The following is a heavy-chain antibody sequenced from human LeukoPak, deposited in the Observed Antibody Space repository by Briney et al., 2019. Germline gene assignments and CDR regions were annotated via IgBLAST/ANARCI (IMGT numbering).Heavy chain of an antibody. CDR3: AKPADSSGYSAYCYYYMDV. D-gene: IGHD3-22*01. CDR1: GFTFSSYG. J-gene: IGHJ6*03. V-gene: IGHV3-30*02. CDR2: IRYDGSNK. Sequence: PGGSLRLSCAASGFTFSSYGMHWVRQAPGKGLEWVAFIRYDGSNKYYADSVKGRFTISRDNSKNTLYLQMNSLRAEDTAVYYCAKPADSSGYSAYCYYYMDVWGKGTTVTVSS.